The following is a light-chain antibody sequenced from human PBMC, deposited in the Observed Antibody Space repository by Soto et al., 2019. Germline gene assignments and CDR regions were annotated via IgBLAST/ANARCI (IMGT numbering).Light chain of an antibody. V-gene: IGKV3-20*01. J-gene: IGKJ1*01. CDR2: GAS. Sequence: EIVLTQSPGTLSLSPGERATLSCRASQSVSSSYLAWYQQKPGQAPRLLIYGASSRATGIPDRFSGSVSGTDFTLTSSRLEPEDFAVYYCQQYGSSRTFGQGTKVEIK. CDR1: QSVSSSY. CDR3: QQYGSSRT.